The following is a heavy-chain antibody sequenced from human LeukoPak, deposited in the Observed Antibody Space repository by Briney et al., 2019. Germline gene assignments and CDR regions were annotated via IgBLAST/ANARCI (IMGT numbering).Heavy chain of an antibody. V-gene: IGHV3-21*04. D-gene: IGHD3-22*01. CDR3: AKVGYYDSSGQGVDY. CDR1: GFTFSSYS. Sequence: GGSLRLSCAASGFTFSSYSMNWVRQAPGKGLEWVSSISSSSSYIYYADSVKGRFTISRDNAKNSLYLQMNSLRAEDTAVYYCAKVGYYDSSGQGVDYWGQGTLVTVSS. CDR2: ISSSSSYI. J-gene: IGHJ4*02.